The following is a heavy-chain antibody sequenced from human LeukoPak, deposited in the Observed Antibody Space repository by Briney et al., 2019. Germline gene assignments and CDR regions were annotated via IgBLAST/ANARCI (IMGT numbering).Heavy chain of an antibody. J-gene: IGHJ4*02. CDR3: AKEYGGSYALDY. CDR1: GFTFSSYG. D-gene: IGHD1-26*01. V-gene: IGHV3-30*18. CDR2: ISYDGSNK. Sequence: GGSLRLSCAASGFTFSSYGMHWVRQAPGKGLEWVAVISYDGSNKYYADSVKGRFTISRDNSKNTLYLQMNSLRAEDTAVYYRAKEYGGSYALDYWGQGTLATVSS.